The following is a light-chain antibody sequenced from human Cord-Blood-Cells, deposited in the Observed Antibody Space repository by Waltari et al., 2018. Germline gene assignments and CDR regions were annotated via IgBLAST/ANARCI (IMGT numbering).Light chain of an antibody. Sequence: QSALTQPPSASGSPGQSVTLSCTGTSSDVGGYNYVSRYQQHPGKAPKLMIYEVSKRPSGVPDRFSGSKSGNTASLTVSGLQAEDEADYYCSSYAGSNNLGVFGTGTKVTVL. CDR2: EVS. CDR3: SSYAGSNNLGV. J-gene: IGLJ1*01. V-gene: IGLV2-8*01. CDR1: SSDVGGYNY.